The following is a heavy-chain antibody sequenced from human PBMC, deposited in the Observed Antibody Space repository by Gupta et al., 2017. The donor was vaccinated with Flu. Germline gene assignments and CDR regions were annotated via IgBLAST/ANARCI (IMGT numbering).Heavy chain of an antibody. J-gene: IGHJ4*02. V-gene: IGHV3-74*03. D-gene: IGHD4-17*01. CDR2: INPDGSST. CDR1: GFTFSTSY. CDR3: ATVTSGC. Sequence: EMQLVESGGGLVQPGGSLSLSCAASGFTFSTSYLQWVRQAPGKGLVWVSRINPDGSSTTYAESVKGRFTISRDNAKNTLYLQMNSLGDGDIAVYYCATVTSGCWGQGTLVTVSS.